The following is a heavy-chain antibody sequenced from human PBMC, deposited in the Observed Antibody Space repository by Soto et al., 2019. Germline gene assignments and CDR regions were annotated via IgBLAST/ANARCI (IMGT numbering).Heavy chain of an antibody. CDR1: GYTLTELS. Sequence: QVELVQSGAEVKKPGASVKVSCKVSGYTLTELSMHWVRQAPGKGLEWMGVFDAEDGAASYAQNFQGRVTMIVDTSTDTAYMEVTSLRSEDTAVYYCATDLFPDYADAWVTFRPADYWGQGTQVNVSS. CDR2: FDAEDGAA. CDR3: ATDLFPDYADAWVTFRPADY. D-gene: IGHD3-16*02. J-gene: IGHJ4*02. V-gene: IGHV1-24*01.